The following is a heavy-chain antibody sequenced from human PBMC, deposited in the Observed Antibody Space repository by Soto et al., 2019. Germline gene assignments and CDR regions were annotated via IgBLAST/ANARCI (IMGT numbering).Heavy chain of an antibody. CDR3: ASGASRWYPYLFDS. J-gene: IGHJ4*02. V-gene: IGHV1-69*01. CDR2: IIPYYNTL. D-gene: IGHD6-13*01. Sequence: QAQVVQSGAEVRKPGSSVKLSCKASEGTFNSYAIAWVRQAPGQGLEWMGGIIPYYNTLNYAQKFQDRVTIPADDSTNTVYMELSSLRSDDTAVYFCASGASRWYPYLFDSWAQGTLVTVSS. CDR1: EGTFNSYA.